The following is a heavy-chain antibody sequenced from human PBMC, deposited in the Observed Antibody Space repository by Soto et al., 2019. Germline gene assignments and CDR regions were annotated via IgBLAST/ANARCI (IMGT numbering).Heavy chain of an antibody. CDR2: TYYRSKWYN. D-gene: IGHD2-2*01. CDR3: VRGGVPAAFYYYYGMDV. V-gene: IGHV6-1*01. J-gene: IGHJ6*02. CDR1: GDSVSSNSAA. Sequence: SQTLSLTCAISGDSVSSNSAAWNWIRQSPSRGLEWLGRTYYRSKWYNDYAVSVKSRITINPDTSKNQFSLQLNSVTPEDTAVYYCVRGGVPAAFYYYYGMDVWGQGTTVTVSS.